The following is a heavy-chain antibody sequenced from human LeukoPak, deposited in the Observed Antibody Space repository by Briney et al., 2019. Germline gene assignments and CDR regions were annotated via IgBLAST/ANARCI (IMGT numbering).Heavy chain of an antibody. CDR2: ISSSSSYI. CDR3: AKDHYSSGYYMDV. CDR1: GFTFSSYS. Sequence: GGSLRLSCAASGFTFSSYSMNWVRQAPGKGLEWVSSISSSSSYIYYADSVKGRFTISRDNAKNSLYLQMNSLRAEDTALYYCAKDHYSSGYYMDVWGKGTTVTVSS. D-gene: IGHD3-22*01. V-gene: IGHV3-21*04. J-gene: IGHJ6*03.